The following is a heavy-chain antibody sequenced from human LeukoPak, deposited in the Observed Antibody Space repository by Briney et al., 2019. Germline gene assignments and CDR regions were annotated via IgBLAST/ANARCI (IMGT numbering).Heavy chain of an antibody. D-gene: IGHD3-22*01. V-gene: IGHV4-34*01. Sequence: SETLSLTCAVYGGSFSGYYWSWIRQPPGKGLEWIGEINHSGSTNYNPSLKSRVTISVDTSKNQFSLKLSSVTAADTAVYYCARGGHSSGYYYGVWRQGTQVTVSS. J-gene: IGHJ4*02. CDR3: ARGGHSSGYYYGV. CDR1: GGSFSGYY. CDR2: INHSGST.